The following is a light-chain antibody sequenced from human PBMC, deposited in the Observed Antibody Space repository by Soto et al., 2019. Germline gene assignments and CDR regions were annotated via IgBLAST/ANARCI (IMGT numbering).Light chain of an antibody. Sequence: DIRMTQSPSTLSASVGERVSLTCRASQSANEWVARSHVRPGEAPKLLIYDAAKLEIGFPSRFSGAGSGTEFTLTIVRHQPEDVETYYCQETNYYFFGPGTKVDIK. CDR1: QSANEW. CDR2: DAA. J-gene: IGKJ2*01. CDR3: QETNYYF. V-gene: IGKV1-5*01.